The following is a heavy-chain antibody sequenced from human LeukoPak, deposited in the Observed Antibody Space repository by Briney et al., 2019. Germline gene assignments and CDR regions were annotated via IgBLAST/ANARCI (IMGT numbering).Heavy chain of an antibody. CDR1: GFTFSSYA. Sequence: SGGSLRLSCAASGFTFSSYAMSWVRQAPGKGLEWVSAISGSGGSTYYADSVKGRFTISRDNSKNTLYLQMNSLRAEDTAVYYCAKGLDSSGLGYFQHWGQGTLVTVSS. J-gene: IGHJ1*01. D-gene: IGHD6-19*01. V-gene: IGHV3-23*01. CDR3: AKGLDSSGLGYFQH. CDR2: ISGSGGST.